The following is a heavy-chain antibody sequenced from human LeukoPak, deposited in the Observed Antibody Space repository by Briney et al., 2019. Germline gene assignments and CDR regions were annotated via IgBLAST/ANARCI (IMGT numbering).Heavy chain of an antibody. J-gene: IGHJ4*02. Sequence: PSETLSLTCTVSGGSINTGGHYWSWIRQHPDRGLEWIGYIHHTENIYYNPSLRSRIVISIDTSKNQFSLKLSSVTAADTAVYYCARDLLNEGNHLDYWGQGTLVTVSS. V-gene: IGHV4-30-4*01. D-gene: IGHD4-23*01. CDR1: GGSINTGGHY. CDR2: IHHTENI. CDR3: ARDLLNEGNHLDY.